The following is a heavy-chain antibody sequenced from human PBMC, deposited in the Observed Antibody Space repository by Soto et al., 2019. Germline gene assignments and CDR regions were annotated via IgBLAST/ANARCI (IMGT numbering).Heavy chain of an antibody. CDR3: ARSRSAMADGMNV. Sequence: PGGSLRLSCAASGFTFSSYSMNWVRQAPGKGLEWVSGIRIGPGITYYADSVKGRFTISSDISRKTVYLQMNNLRGEDTALYFCARSRSAMADGMNVWGQGTTVTVSS. V-gene: IGHV3-21*04. D-gene: IGHD5-18*01. CDR2: IRIGPGIT. CDR1: GFTFSSYS. J-gene: IGHJ6*02.